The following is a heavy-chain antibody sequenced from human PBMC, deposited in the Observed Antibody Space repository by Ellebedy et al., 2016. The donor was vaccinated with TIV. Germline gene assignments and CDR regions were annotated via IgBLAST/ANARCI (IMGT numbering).Heavy chain of an antibody. CDR1: GFSLSASGVG. V-gene: IGHV2-5*02. CDR2: IYWDDDK. Sequence: SGPTLVXPTQTLTLTCTFSGFSLSASGVGVGWIRQPPGKALEWLALIYWDDDKRYSPSLKSRLTITKDTSKNQVVLTMTNMDPVDTATYYCAHSRDLITMVRAQGYYGMDVWGQGTTVTVSS. D-gene: IGHD3-10*01. CDR3: AHSRDLITMVRAQGYYGMDV. J-gene: IGHJ6*02.